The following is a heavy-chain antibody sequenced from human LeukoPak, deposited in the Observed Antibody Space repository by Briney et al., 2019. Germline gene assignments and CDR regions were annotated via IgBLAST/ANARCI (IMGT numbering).Heavy chain of an antibody. CDR3: ARVPRSYYYYYYMDV. CDR2: IYYSGST. CDR1: GGSISSSSYY. J-gene: IGHJ6*03. V-gene: IGHV4-39*07. Sequence: SETLSLTCTVSGGSISSSSYYWGWIRQPPGKGLEWIGSIYYSGSTYYNPSLKSRVTISVDTSKNQFSLKLSSVTAADTAVYYCARVPRSYYYYYYMDVWSKGTTVTVSS.